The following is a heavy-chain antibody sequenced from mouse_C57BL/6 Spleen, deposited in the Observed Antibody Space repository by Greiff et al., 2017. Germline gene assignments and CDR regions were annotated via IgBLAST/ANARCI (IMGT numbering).Heavy chain of an antibody. V-gene: IGHV1-55*01. Sequence: VKLQQPGAELVKPGASVKMSCKASGYTFTSYWITWVKQRPGQGLEWIGDIYPGSGSTNYNEKFKSKATLTGDTSSSTAYMQLSSLTSEDSAVYYCARPVVAFYAMDYWGQGTAGTVSS. CDR3: ARPVVAFYAMDY. D-gene: IGHD1-1*01. J-gene: IGHJ4*01. CDR1: GYTFTSYW. CDR2: IYPGSGST.